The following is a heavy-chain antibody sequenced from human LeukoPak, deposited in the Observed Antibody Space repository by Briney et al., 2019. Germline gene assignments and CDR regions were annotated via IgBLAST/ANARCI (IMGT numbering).Heavy chain of an antibody. V-gene: IGHV4-59*01. CDR1: GGSISSDH. Sequence: PSETLCLTCSVSGGSISSDHWNWIRQTPGKGLEWIGCIYYSGRTYYNPSLKSRVTISVDMSKSRFSLRLTSVTAADTAVYYCARKNDFEIWGQGTLVTVSS. CDR3: ARKNDFEI. J-gene: IGHJ3*02. CDR2: IYYSGRT. D-gene: IGHD2/OR15-2a*01.